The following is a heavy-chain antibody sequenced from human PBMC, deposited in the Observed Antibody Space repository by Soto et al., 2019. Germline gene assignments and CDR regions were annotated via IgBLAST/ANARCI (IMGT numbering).Heavy chain of an antibody. CDR3: ARAQMALSRSYFDS. J-gene: IGHJ4*02. Sequence: PSETLSLTCTVSGGSISNFYWSWIRQPPGKGLEWIGYISYSGNTNYNPSLKSRVSISVDTSKNQLSLNLTSVTAADTAVYYCARAQMALSRSYFDSWGQGTPVTVSS. CDR1: GGSISNFY. D-gene: IGHD2-8*01. CDR2: ISYSGNT. V-gene: IGHV4-59*01.